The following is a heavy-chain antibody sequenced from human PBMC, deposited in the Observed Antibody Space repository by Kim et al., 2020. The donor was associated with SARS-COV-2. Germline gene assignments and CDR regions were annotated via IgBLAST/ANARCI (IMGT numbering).Heavy chain of an antibody. V-gene: IGHV4-39*01. CDR3: ARGLDY. J-gene: IGHJ4*02. CDR2: IFYGGNT. Sequence: IFYGGNTCYNPSLKSRLTISVDTSKSQFSLKLTSVTAADTAVYYCARGLDYWGQGTLVTVSS.